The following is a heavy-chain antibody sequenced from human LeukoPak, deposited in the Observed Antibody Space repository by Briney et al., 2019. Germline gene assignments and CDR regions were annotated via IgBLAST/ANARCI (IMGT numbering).Heavy chain of an antibody. V-gene: IGHV4-34*01. Sequence: SETLSLTCAVYGGSFSGYYWSWIRQPPGKGLEWIGEINHSGSTNYNPPLKSRVTISVDTSKNQFSLKLSSVTAADTAVYYCARVHYDFWSGYSVYFDYWGQGTLVTVSS. CDR2: INHSGST. CDR3: ARVHYDFWSGYSVYFDY. J-gene: IGHJ4*02. D-gene: IGHD3-3*01. CDR1: GGSFSGYY.